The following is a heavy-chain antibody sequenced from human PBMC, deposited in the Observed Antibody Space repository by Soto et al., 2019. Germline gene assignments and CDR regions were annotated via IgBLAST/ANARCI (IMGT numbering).Heavy chain of an antibody. J-gene: IGHJ3*02. Sequence: SETLSLTCTVSGGSISSYYWSWIRQPPGKGLEWIGYIHYSGSTNYNPSLKSRVTISVETSKNQLSLKLSSVTAADTAVYYCTRDRRYCSGGSCSPDAFDIWGQGTMVTVSS. V-gene: IGHV4-59*01. CDR1: GGSISSYY. D-gene: IGHD2-15*01. CDR3: TRDRRYCSGGSCSPDAFDI. CDR2: IHYSGST.